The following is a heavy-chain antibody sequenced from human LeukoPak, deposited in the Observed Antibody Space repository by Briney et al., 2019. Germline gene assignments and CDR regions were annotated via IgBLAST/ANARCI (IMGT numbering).Heavy chain of an antibody. J-gene: IGHJ4*02. CDR2: INSDGSST. CDR3: TRVFVGDEYSSSGY. D-gene: IGHD6-13*01. Sequence: GGSLRLSCAGSGFTFSRYYMHWVRQAPGKGLVWASRINSDGSSTTYADSVKGRFTISRDNAKNTLYLQMNSLKVEDTAVYYCTRVFVGDEYSSSGYWGQGTLVTVSS. V-gene: IGHV3-74*01. CDR1: GFTFSRYY.